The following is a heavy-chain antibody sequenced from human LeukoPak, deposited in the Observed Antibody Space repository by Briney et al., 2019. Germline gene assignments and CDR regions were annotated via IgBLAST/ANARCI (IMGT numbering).Heavy chain of an antibody. CDR2: IYSGGSI. CDR1: GFTVSSNY. D-gene: IGHD5-18*01. V-gene: IGHV3-53*01. J-gene: IGHJ2*01. Sequence: GGSPRLSCAASGFTVSSNYMSWVRQAPGKGLEWVSVIYSGGSIFYADSVKGRFTISRDTSKNTLYLQMNSLRTEDTAVYYCARGGLYVNTAMIRHWYFHIWGRGTLVTVSS. CDR3: ARGGLYVNTAMIRHWYFHI.